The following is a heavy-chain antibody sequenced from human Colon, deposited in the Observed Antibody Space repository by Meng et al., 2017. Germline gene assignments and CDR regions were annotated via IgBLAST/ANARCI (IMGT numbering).Heavy chain of an antibody. D-gene: IGHD3-22*01. CDR3: ARTINYDSSNYIPFDY. J-gene: IGHJ4*02. CDR1: GFSLSTTGMR. CDR2: IDWDDDK. Sequence: SGPTLVKPTQTLTLTCTFSGFSLSTTGMRVSWIRQPPGKALEWLARIDWDDDKFYSTSLKTRLTISKDTSKNQVVLTMTNMDPVDTATYYCARTINYDSSNYIPFDYWGQGTLVTSPQ. V-gene: IGHV2-70*04.